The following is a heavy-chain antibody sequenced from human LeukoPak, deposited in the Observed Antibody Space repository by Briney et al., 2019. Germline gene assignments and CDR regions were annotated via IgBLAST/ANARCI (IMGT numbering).Heavy chain of an antibody. Sequence: GGSLRLSCAASGFTFSSYAMSWVRQAPGKGLEWVSGISDSGDSTYYADSVKGRFAISRDNSKNTLYLQMSSLRAEDTAVYYCARDSTTDFWSGYYIPTGYYFDYWGQGTLVTVSS. V-gene: IGHV3-23*01. CDR3: ARDSTTDFWSGYYIPTGYYFDY. CDR2: ISDSGDST. D-gene: IGHD3-3*01. CDR1: GFTFSSYA. J-gene: IGHJ4*02.